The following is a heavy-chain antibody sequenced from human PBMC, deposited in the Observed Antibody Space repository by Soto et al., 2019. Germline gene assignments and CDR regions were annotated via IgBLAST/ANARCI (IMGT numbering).Heavy chain of an antibody. J-gene: IGHJ6*01. V-gene: IGHV3-48*02. CDR1: GFTFSSYS. CDR2: ISSSSTI. CDR3: ARGRDYGMDV. Sequence: GGSLRLSCAASGFTFSSYSMNWVRQAPGKGLEWVSYISSSSTIYYADSVKGRFTISGDNAKNSLYLQMNSLRDEDTAVYYCARGRDYGMDVWGQGTKVTVSS.